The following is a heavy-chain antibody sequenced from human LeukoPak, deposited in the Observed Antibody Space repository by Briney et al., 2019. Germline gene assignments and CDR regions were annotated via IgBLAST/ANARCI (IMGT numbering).Heavy chain of an antibody. CDR2: INHSGST. CDR1: GGSFSGYY. V-gene: IGHV4-34*01. Sequence: SETLSLTCAVYGGSFSGYYWSWIRQPPGKGLGWIGEINHSGSTNYNPSLKSRVTISVDTSKNQFSLKLSSVTAADTAVYYCARGGYSGYDFVGSFDYWGQGTLVTVSS. CDR3: ARGGYSGYDFVGSFDY. J-gene: IGHJ4*02. D-gene: IGHD5-12*01.